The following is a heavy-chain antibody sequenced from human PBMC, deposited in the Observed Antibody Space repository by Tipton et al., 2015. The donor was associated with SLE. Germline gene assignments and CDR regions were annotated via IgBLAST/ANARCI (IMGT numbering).Heavy chain of an antibody. Sequence: SLRLSCATSGFTFSSYWMSWVRQAPGKGLEWVSAISGSGGSTYHADSVKGRFTISRDNAKNSLYLQMNSLRAEDAAVYYCAKEDSSGWSPYPRYNWFDPWGQGTLVTVSS. V-gene: IGHV3-23*01. CDR1: GFTFSSYW. CDR3: AKEDSSGWSPYPRYNWFDP. D-gene: IGHD6-19*01. CDR2: ISGSGGST. J-gene: IGHJ5*02.